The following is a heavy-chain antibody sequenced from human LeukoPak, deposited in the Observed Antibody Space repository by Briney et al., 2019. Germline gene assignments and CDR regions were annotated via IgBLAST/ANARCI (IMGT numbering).Heavy chain of an antibody. CDR3: AKHHSWGNWFYDY. Sequence: GGSLRLSCALSGFTFNSHAVSWVRRAPGEGLEWVSTLGGATISYADSVKGRFTISGDGSKSTLDLQMDSLRAEDTAIYYCAKHHSWGNWFYDYWGQGTLVTVSS. CDR1: GFTFNSHA. J-gene: IGHJ4*02. CDR2: LGGATI. D-gene: IGHD3-9*01. V-gene: IGHV3-23*01.